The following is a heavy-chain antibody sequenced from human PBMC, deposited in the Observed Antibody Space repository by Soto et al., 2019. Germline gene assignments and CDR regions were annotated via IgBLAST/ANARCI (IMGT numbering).Heavy chain of an antibody. D-gene: IGHD3-22*01. V-gene: IGHV4-39*01. J-gene: IGHJ4*02. CDR2: IYYSGST. CDR1: GGSISSSSYY. Sequence: QLQLQESGPGLVKPSETLSLTCTVSGGSISSSSYYWGWIRQPPGKGLEWIGSIYYSGSTYYNPSLKSRVTISVDTSKNQFSLKLSSVTAADTAVYYCARHYYDSSGYSPFDYWGQGTLVTVSS. CDR3: ARHYYDSSGYSPFDY.